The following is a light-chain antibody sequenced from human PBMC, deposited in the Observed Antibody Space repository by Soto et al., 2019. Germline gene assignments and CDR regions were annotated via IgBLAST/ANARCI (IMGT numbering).Light chain of an antibody. CDR1: SSDVGGYNY. Sequence: QSALTQPAPVSGSPGQSITISCTGTSSDVGGYNYVSWYQQHPGKAPKLMIYDVSNRPSGVSNRFSGSKSGNTASLTISGLQAEDEADYYCSSNTTSNTRQIVFGTGTKVTVL. CDR3: SSNTTSNTRQIV. J-gene: IGLJ1*01. V-gene: IGLV2-14*01. CDR2: DVS.